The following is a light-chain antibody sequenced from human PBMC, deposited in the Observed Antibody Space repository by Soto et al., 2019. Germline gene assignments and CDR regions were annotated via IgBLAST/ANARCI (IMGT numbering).Light chain of an antibody. CDR3: QQHDQGRT. V-gene: IGKV3-15*01. Sequence: EMVMTQPPATLSVALGERATLSCRASQSVRTKLVWYQQKPGQAPRLLIYGASTRATGIPARFSGSGSGTEFALTCSYLQSECFAVYYCQQHDQGRTFRQGPKVQI. CDR1: QSVRTK. J-gene: IGKJ1*01. CDR2: GAS.